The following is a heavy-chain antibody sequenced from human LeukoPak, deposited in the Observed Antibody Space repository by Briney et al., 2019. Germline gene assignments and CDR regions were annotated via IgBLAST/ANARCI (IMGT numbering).Heavy chain of an antibody. V-gene: IGHV3-21*01. D-gene: IGHD2-15*01. CDR2: ISSSSSYI. Sequence: GGSPRLSCAASGFTFSSYSMNWVRQAPVKVLEWVSSISSSSSYIYYADSVKGRFTISRDNAKNSLYQQMNSLRAEDTAVYYCERAGLGPIVFEYWGQGTLVTVSS. CDR1: GFTFSSYS. CDR3: ERAGLGPIVFEY. J-gene: IGHJ4*02.